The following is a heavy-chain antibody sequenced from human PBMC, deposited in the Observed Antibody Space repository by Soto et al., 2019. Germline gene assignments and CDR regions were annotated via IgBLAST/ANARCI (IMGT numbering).Heavy chain of an antibody. V-gene: IGHV5-51*01. J-gene: IGHJ6*02. Sequence: GESLKISCKGSGYSFTSYWIGWVRQMPGKGLEWMGIIYPGDSDTRYSPSFQGRVTISADKSISTAYLQWSSLKASDTAMYYCARQQYDFWSGYNYYYYYGMDVWGQGTTVTVSS. CDR2: IYPGDSDT. CDR3: ARQQYDFWSGYNYYYYYGMDV. D-gene: IGHD3-3*01. CDR1: GYSFTSYW.